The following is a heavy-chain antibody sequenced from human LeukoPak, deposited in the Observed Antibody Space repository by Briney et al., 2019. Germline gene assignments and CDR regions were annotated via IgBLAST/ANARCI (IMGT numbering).Heavy chain of an antibody. J-gene: IGHJ6*03. CDR3: AREGRFRLTYTDGARFWNGPPGHYYYMDV. CDR2: INHSGST. CDR1: GGSFSGYY. V-gene: IGHV4-34*01. Sequence: SETLSLTCAVYGGSFSGYYWSWIRQPRGKGLEWIGEINHSGSTNYNASLKSRVTISVDTSKNQFSLKLSSVTAADTAVYYCAREGRFRLTYTDGARFWNGPPGHYYYMDVWGKGTTVTVSS. D-gene: IGHD1-1*01.